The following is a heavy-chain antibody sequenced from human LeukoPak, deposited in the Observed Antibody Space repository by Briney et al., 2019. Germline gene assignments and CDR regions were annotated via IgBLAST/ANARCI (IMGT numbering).Heavy chain of an antibody. D-gene: IGHD4-17*01. CDR1: GGSFSDYY. CDR3: AREVPYGDNVDRYYFDY. V-gene: IGHV4-34*01. CDR2: INHSGST. Sequence: SETLSLTCAVYGGSFSDYYWSWIRQPPGKGLEWIGEINHSGSTNYNPSLKSRVSMSVDTSKNQFSLRVSYVTAADTAVYFCAREVPYGDNVDRYYFDYWGQGTPVTVSS. J-gene: IGHJ4*02.